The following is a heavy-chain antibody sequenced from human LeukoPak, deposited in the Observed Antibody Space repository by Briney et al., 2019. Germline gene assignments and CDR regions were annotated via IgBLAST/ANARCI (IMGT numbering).Heavy chain of an antibody. CDR3: ARGSLYYYYYMDV. CDR1: GFTFSSYA. J-gene: IGHJ6*03. V-gene: IGHV3-30*04. CDR2: ISNDGSNK. Sequence: GGSLRLSCSASGFTFSSYAMHWVRQAPGKGLEWVAVISNDGSNKYYADSVKGRFTISRDNSKNTLYLKMNFLRAEDTAVYYCARGSLYYYYYMDVWGKGTTVTVSS.